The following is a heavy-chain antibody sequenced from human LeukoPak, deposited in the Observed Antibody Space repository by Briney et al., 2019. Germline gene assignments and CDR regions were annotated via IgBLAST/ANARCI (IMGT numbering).Heavy chain of an antibody. V-gene: IGHV3-7*01. D-gene: IGHD4-17*01. Sequence: PGGSLRLSCAASGFTFSSYAMSWVRQAPGKGLEWVANIKQDGSEKYYVDSVKGRFTISRDNAKNSLYLQMNSLRAEDTAVYYCARRGRKTVTPIDYWGQGTLVTVSS. CDR1: GFTFSSYA. CDR3: ARRGRKTVTPIDY. J-gene: IGHJ4*02. CDR2: IKQDGSEK.